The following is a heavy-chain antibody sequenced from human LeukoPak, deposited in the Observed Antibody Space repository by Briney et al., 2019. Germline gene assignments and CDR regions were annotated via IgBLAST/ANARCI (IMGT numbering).Heavy chain of an antibody. CDR1: GFTFSSYA. J-gene: IGHJ4*02. D-gene: IGHD3-10*01. CDR3: ARGAVDIWFGEFGY. CDR2: ISGSGGST. Sequence: GGSLRLSCAASGFTFSSYAMSWVRQAPGKGLEWVSAISGSGGSTYYADSVKGRFTISRDNSKNTLYLQMGSLRAEDMAVYYCARGAVDIWFGEFGYWGQGPLVTVSS. V-gene: IGHV3-23*01.